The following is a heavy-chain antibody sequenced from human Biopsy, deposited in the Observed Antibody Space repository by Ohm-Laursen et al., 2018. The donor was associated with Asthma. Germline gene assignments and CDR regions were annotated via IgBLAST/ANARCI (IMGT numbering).Heavy chain of an antibody. CDR3: AKVGHGNGDYVGWFDP. D-gene: IGHD4-17*01. V-gene: IGHV3-23*01. CDR2: ISSGSGST. Sequence: GSLRLPCTASGFTVSNFAMNWVRQAPGQGLEWVSVISSGSGSTYYADSVKGRFTISRDTSMNTLYLQMNSLRAEDTAVYYCAKVGHGNGDYVGWFDPWGQGTLVTVSS. J-gene: IGHJ5*02. CDR1: GFTVSNFA.